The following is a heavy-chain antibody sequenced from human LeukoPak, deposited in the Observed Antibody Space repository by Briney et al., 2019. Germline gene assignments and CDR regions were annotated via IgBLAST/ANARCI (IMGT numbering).Heavy chain of an antibody. CDR2: IKQDGSEK. Sequence: GGSLRLSCAASGFAFSIYWMTWVRQAPGKGLEWVGNIKQDGSEKYYEDSLKGRFTISRDNAKNSLFLQMNSLRAEDTAVYYCASWVDTAMVTRYYWGQGTLVTVSS. D-gene: IGHD5-18*01. CDR1: GFAFSIYW. V-gene: IGHV3-7*01. CDR3: ASWVDTAMVTRYY. J-gene: IGHJ4*02.